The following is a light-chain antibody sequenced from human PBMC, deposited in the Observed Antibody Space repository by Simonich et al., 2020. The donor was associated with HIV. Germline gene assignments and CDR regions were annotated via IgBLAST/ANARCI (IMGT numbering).Light chain of an antibody. CDR1: DSDVGGYNS. Sequence: QSALTQPRSVSGSPGQSVTISCTGTDSDVGGYNSFSWYQQHPGKAPKLMIYDVSKRPSGVPDRFSGSKSGNTASLTISGLQAEDEADYYCSSYTSSSTLVFGGGTKLTVL. J-gene: IGLJ2*01. V-gene: IGLV2-11*01. CDR3: SSYTSSSTLV. CDR2: DVS.